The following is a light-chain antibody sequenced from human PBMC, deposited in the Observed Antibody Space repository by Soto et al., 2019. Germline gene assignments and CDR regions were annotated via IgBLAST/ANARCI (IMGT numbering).Light chain of an antibody. CDR3: QQYNDYPPT. CDR2: SAS. CDR1: QGISNW. V-gene: IGKV1D-16*01. Sequence: DIQMTQSPSSLSASVGDRVTITCRASQGISNWLAWYQQKPENAPKSLIISASSLQSGVPSRFSGSGFGTEFTLTITNLQPEDIGVYYCQQYNDYPPTFGGGTKVEIK. J-gene: IGKJ4*01.